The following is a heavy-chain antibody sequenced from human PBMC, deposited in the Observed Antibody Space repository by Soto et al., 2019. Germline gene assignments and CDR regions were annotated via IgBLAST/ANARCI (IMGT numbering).Heavy chain of an antibody. CDR2: GST. D-gene: IGHD4-17*01. J-gene: IGHJ4*02. Sequence: GSTYYNPSLKSRVTISVDTSKNQFSLKLSSVTAADTAVYYCARQLQPLTTVTQNFDYWGQGTLVTVSS. CDR3: ARQLQPLTTVTQNFDY. V-gene: IGHV4-39*01.